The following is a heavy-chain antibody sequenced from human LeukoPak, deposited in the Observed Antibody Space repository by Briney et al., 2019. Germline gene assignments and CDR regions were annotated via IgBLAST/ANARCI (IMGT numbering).Heavy chain of an antibody. V-gene: IGHV3-30*04. CDR1: GFTFSSYA. CDR3: ARGWGPYYYDSSGYPYAFDI. Sequence: GGSLRLSCAASGFTFSSYAMHWVRQAPGKGLEGVAFISNVGSNTYYADSVKGRFTISRDNSKNALYLQMNSLRAEDTAVYYCARGWGPYYYDSSGYPYAFDIWGQGTMVTVSS. J-gene: IGHJ3*02. D-gene: IGHD3-22*01. CDR2: ISNVGSNT.